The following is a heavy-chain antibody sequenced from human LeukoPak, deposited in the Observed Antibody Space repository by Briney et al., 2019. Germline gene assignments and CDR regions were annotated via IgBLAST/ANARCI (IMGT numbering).Heavy chain of an antibody. CDR2: ISGSGGST. CDR1: GFTFSSYA. CDR3: ARAGGGSGSFSNSYFDY. V-gene: IGHV3-23*01. J-gene: IGHJ4*02. Sequence: GGSLRLSCAASGFTFSSYAMSWVRQAPGKGLEWVSAISGSGGSTYYADSVKGRFTISRDNSKNTLHLQMNSLRAEDTAVYFCARAGGGSGSFSNSYFDYWGQGTLVTVSS. D-gene: IGHD3-10*01.